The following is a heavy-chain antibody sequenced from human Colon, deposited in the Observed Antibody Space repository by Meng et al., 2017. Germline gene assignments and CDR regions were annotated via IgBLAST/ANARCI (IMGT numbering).Heavy chain of an antibody. CDR2: IHHGGNT. J-gene: IGHJ4*02. CDR1: GGSISSSKW. V-gene: IGHV4-4*02. D-gene: IGHD5-18*01. Sequence: QVQLQESGPGLVKPSGTLSLTCAVSGGSISSSKWWSWVRQSPGKGLEWMGEIHHGGNTNYNPSLKSRVTISVDKSKNQFSLKLTSVTAADTAVYYCARAGGGDTAMDFDYWGQGTLVTVSS. CDR3: ARAGGGDTAMDFDY.